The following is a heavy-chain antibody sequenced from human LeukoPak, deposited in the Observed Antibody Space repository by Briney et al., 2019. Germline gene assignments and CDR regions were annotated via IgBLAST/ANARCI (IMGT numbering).Heavy chain of an antibody. J-gene: IGHJ4*02. CDR3: AKDEPSYRGQLLY. Sequence: PGGSLRLSCAASGFNFRNYAMSWVRQAPGKGLEWVSAITSGNGDTYYADSVKGRFTISRDNSKSTLFLQMDSLRAEDTAIYYCAKDEPSYRGQLLYWAQGTLVTVSS. CDR2: ITSGNGDT. CDR1: GFNFRNYA. D-gene: IGHD5-12*01. V-gene: IGHV3-23*01.